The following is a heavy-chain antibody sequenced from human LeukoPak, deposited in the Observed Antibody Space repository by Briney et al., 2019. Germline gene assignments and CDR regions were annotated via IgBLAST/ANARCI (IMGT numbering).Heavy chain of an antibody. CDR2: IYTSGST. CDR3: ARAKYSNCFDY. V-gene: IGHV4-61*02. CDR1: GASISSGNYY. D-gene: IGHD4-11*01. J-gene: IGHJ4*02. Sequence: PSETLSLTCTVSGASISSGNYYWSWIRQPAGKGLEWIGRIYTSGSTKYNPSLKSRVTISADTSKNQFSLKLSSVTAADTAVYYCARAKYSNCFDYWGQGTLVTVSS.